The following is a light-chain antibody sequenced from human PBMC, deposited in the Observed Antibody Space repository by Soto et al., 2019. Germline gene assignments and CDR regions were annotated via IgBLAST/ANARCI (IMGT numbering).Light chain of an antibody. CDR1: QSVSSN. Sequence: EIVMTQSPATLSVSPGERATLSCRASQSVSSNLAWYQQKPGQAPRLLIYGASTRATGIPARFSGSGSVTEFTLTISSLQSEDFAVYDCQQDNNWLITFGQGTRLEIK. CDR3: QQDNNWLIT. V-gene: IGKV3-15*01. CDR2: GAS. J-gene: IGKJ5*01.